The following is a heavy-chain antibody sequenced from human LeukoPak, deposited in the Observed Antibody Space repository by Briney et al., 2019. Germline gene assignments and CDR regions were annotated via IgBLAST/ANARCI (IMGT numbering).Heavy chain of an antibody. D-gene: IGHD5-12*01. V-gene: IGHV3-48*04. CDR1: GFTFSSYS. CDR2: ISSSSSTI. Sequence: GGSLRLSCAASGFTFSSYSMNWVRQAPGKGLEWVSYISSSSSTIYYADSVKGRFTISRDNAKNSLYLQMNSLRAEDTAVYYCAREMYSGYEYYYYYYYMDVWGKGTTVTVSS. J-gene: IGHJ6*03. CDR3: AREMYSGYEYYYYYYYMDV.